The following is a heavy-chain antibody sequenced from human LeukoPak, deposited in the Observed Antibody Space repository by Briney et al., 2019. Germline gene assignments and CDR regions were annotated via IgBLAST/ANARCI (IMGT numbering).Heavy chain of an antibody. CDR3: AKDRSKGYCTNGVCHDAFDI. CDR2: ISGSGGST. D-gene: IGHD2-8*01. V-gene: IGHV3-23*01. Sequence: PGGSLRLSCAASGFTFSSYAMSWVRQAPGKGLEWVSAISGSGGSTYYADPVKGRFTISRDNSKNTLYLQMNSLRAEDTAVYYCAKDRSKGYCTNGVCHDAFDIWGQGTMVTVSS. CDR1: GFTFSSYA. J-gene: IGHJ3*02.